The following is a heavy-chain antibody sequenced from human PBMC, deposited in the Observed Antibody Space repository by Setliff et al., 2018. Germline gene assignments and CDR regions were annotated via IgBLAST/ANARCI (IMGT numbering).Heavy chain of an antibody. J-gene: IGHJ4*02. D-gene: IGHD6-19*01. Sequence: PSETLSLTCNVSGDSMYGYYWSWIRQPPGKGLEWIGYIYKSGTTKYNPSLGSRISMSVDTSKNQFSLNLNYVTTADTAVYYCARDQFSSGWYGAPESYFDRWGQGVQVTVSS. CDR3: ARDQFSSGWYGAPESYFDR. CDR1: GDSMYGYY. V-gene: IGHV4-59*01. CDR2: IYKSGTT.